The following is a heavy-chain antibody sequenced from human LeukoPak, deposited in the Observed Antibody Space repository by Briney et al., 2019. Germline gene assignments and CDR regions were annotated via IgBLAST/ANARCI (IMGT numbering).Heavy chain of an antibody. CDR3: ARDVGAGTKSY. CDR1: GFTFSSYS. Sequence: GGSLRLSCAASGFTFSSYSMNWVRQAPGKGLEWVSYISSSSSTIYYADSVKGRFSISRDNAKNSLYLQMNSLRAEATAVYYCARDVGAGTKSYWGQGTLVTVSS. D-gene: IGHD1-7*01. V-gene: IGHV3-48*01. CDR2: ISSSSSTI. J-gene: IGHJ4*02.